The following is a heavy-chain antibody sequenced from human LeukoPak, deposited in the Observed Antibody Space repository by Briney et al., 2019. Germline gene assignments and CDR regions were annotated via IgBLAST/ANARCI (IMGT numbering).Heavy chain of an antibody. CDR2: ISGSGGST. V-gene: IGHV3-23*01. J-gene: IGHJ4*02. D-gene: IGHD3-10*01. Sequence: GGSLRLSCAASGFTFSSYAMSWVRQAPGKGLEWVSAISGSGGSTYYADSVKGRFTISRDNSKNTLYLQMNSLRAEDTAVYYCAKDRDGSGSYVEYYFDYWGQGTLVTVSS. CDR3: AKDRDGSGSYVEYYFDY. CDR1: GFTFSSYA.